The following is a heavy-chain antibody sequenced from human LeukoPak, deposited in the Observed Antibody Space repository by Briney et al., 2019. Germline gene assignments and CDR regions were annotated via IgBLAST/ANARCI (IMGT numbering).Heavy chain of an antibody. D-gene: IGHD2-2*02. CDR2: ISSSGNTI. J-gene: IGHJ4*02. CDR1: GFTFSDYY. CDR3: ARDHCSSTSCYKGLFDY. Sequence: PGGSLRLSCAASGFTFSDYYMSWIRQAPGKGLEWVSYISSSGNTIYYADSVKGRFTISRDNAKNSLYLQMNSLRAEDTAVYYCARDHCSSTSCYKGLFDYWGQGTLVTVSS. V-gene: IGHV3-11*04.